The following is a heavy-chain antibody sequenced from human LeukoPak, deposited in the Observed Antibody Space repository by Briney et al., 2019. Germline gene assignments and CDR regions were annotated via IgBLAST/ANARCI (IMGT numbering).Heavy chain of an antibody. D-gene: IGHD2-2*01. Sequence: GGSLRLSCVVSGIKLSNYGMSWVRQAPGKGLEWVSGIREAGGGTKYADSVKGRFTISRDNSKNTLYLQMNSLRAEDTAVYYCAKTEYQLPSPAPIGYYYMDVWGKGTTVTVSS. CDR2: IREAGGGT. CDR1: GIKLSNYG. V-gene: IGHV3-23*01. CDR3: AKTEYQLPSPAPIGYYYMDV. J-gene: IGHJ6*03.